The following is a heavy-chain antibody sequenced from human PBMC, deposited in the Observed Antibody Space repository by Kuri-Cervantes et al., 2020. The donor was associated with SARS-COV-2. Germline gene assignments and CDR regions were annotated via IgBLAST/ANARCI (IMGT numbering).Heavy chain of an antibody. Sequence: ASVKVSCKASGYTFTSYGISWVRQAPGQGLEWMGWINPNSGGTNYAQKFQGWVTMTRDTSISTAYMELSRLRSDDTAVYYCARAAEDSSGYYYGVYDYWGQGTLVTVSS. J-gene: IGHJ4*02. CDR3: ARAAEDSSGYYYGVYDY. V-gene: IGHV1-2*04. D-gene: IGHD3-22*01. CDR1: GYTFTSYG. CDR2: INPNSGGT.